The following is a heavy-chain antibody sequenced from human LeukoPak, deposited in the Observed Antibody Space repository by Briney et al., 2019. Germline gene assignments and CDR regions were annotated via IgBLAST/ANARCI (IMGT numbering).Heavy chain of an antibody. J-gene: IGHJ4*02. CDR3: ARLGAYYYDSSGYHYNRYFDY. Sequence: SETLSLTCTVSGYSISSGYYWGWIRQSPGKGLEWIGSVYHSGSTYYNPSLKSPVTISVDTSKNQFSLELSSVTAADTAVYYCARLGAYYYDSSGYHYNRYFDYWGQGILVTVSS. D-gene: IGHD3-22*01. CDR2: VYHSGST. V-gene: IGHV4-38-2*02. CDR1: GYSISSGYY.